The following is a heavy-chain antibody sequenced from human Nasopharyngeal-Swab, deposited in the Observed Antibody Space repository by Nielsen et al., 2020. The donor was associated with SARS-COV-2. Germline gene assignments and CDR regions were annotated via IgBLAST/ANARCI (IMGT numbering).Heavy chain of an antibody. CDR1: GGSISSYY. Sequence: SETLSLTCTVSGGSISSYYWSWIRQPPGKGLEWIGYIYYSGSTNYNPSLRSRVTISVDTSKNQFSLKLSSVTAADTAVYYCARDTGYYYGSGSYSQYDYYGMGVWGQGTTVTVSS. CDR2: IYYSGST. V-gene: IGHV4-59*01. J-gene: IGHJ6*02. D-gene: IGHD3-10*01. CDR3: ARDTGYYYGSGSYSQYDYYGMGV.